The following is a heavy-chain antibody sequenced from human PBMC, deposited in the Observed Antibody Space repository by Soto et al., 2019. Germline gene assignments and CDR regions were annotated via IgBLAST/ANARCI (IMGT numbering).Heavy chain of an antibody. CDR2: INWNGGST. CDR3: ARDLNIPVQTITMVRGVNNEFDY. D-gene: IGHD3-10*01. J-gene: IGHJ4*02. CDR1: GFTFDDYG. V-gene: IGHV3-20*04. Sequence: GGSLRLSCAASGFTFDDYGMSWVRQAPGKGLEWVSGINWNGGSTGYADSVKGRFTISRDNAKNSLYLQMNSLRAEDTALYYCARDLNIPVQTITMVRGVNNEFDYWGQGTLVTVS.